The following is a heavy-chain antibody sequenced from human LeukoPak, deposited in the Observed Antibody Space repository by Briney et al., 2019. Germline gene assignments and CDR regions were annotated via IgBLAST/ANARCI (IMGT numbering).Heavy chain of an antibody. Sequence: AASVKVSCKASGYTFTGYYMHWVRQAPGQGLEWMGWINPNSGGTNYAQKFQGRVTMTRDTSTSTVYMELSSLRSEDTAVYYCARDAIDDSSGYVFGFDYWGQGTLVTVSS. D-gene: IGHD3-22*01. CDR3: ARDAIDDSSGYVFGFDY. CDR2: INPNSGGT. J-gene: IGHJ4*02. CDR1: GYTFTGYY. V-gene: IGHV1-2*02.